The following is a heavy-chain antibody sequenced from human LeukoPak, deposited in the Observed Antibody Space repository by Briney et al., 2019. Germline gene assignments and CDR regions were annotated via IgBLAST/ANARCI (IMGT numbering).Heavy chain of an antibody. Sequence: PSETLSLTCSVSDGSISSYYWNWIRQPPGKGLEWIGYISYTGSTNYNPSLKSRVTLSLDTSKNQFSLNLSSVTAADTAVYYCARGYYYDRGAFDIWGQGTMVTVSS. J-gene: IGHJ3*02. V-gene: IGHV4-59*01. CDR1: DGSISSYY. CDR2: ISYTGST. D-gene: IGHD3-22*01. CDR3: ARGYYYDRGAFDI.